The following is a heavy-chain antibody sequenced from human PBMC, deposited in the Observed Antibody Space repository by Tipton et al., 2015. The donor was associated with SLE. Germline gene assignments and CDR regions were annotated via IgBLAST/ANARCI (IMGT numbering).Heavy chain of an antibody. Sequence: TLSLTCTVSGGSISSGSYYWSWIRQPAGKGLEWIGRIYTNGRTRYNPSLNDRVTISEGTSKSQFSLRLSSVTAADTAVYYCARGRDRLTGYPLDIWGQGTLVTVSS. CDR1: GGSISSGSYY. D-gene: IGHD3-9*01. CDR2: IYTNGRT. CDR3: ARGRDRLTGYPLDI. J-gene: IGHJ4*02. V-gene: IGHV4-61*02.